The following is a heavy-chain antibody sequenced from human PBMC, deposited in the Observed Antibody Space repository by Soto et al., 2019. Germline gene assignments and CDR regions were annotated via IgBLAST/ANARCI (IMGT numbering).Heavy chain of an antibody. D-gene: IGHD1-26*01. V-gene: IGHV1-58*01. CDR1: GFTFTSSA. CDR3: AADTRSHRSWLLVETYYYGMDV. CDR2: IVVGSGNT. Sequence: QMQLVQSGPEVKKPGTSVKVSCKASGFTFTSSAVQWVRQARGQRLEWIGWIVVGSGNTNYAQKFQERVTITRDMSTSTAYMELSSLRSEDTAVYYCAADTRSHRSWLLVETYYYGMDVWGQGTTVTVSS. J-gene: IGHJ6*02.